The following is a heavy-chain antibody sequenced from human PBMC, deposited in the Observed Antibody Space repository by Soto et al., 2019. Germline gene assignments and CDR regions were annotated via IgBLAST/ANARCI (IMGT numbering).Heavy chain of an antibody. CDR1: GCSLSTSGVG. J-gene: IGHJ6*02. Sequence: QITLKESGPTLVKPTQTLTLTCTFSGCSLSTSGVGVGWIRQPPGKALEWLALIYWDDDKRYSPSLTSRLTITKDTSKNQVVLTMTNMDPVDTATYYCAHVLVVVANYGMDVWGQGTTVTVSS. V-gene: IGHV2-5*02. D-gene: IGHD2-15*01. CDR3: AHVLVVVANYGMDV. CDR2: IYWDDDK.